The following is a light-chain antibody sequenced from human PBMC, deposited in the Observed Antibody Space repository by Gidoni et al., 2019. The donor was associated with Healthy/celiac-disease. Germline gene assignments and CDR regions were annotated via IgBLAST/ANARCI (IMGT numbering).Light chain of an antibody. J-gene: IGKJ1*01. Sequence: DIQMTQSPSSVSASVGDRVTITCRASQGISSWLAWYQQKPGKPPTLLLFAAASLQSGVPSRFIGSGSGTDFTLPISSLQPEDFATYYCQQANSFSWTFGQGTKVEIK. CDR2: AAA. CDR1: QGISSW. V-gene: IGKV1-12*01. CDR3: QQANSFSWT.